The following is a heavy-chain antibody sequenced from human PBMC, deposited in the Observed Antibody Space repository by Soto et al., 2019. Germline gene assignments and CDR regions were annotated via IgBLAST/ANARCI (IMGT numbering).Heavy chain of an antibody. Sequence: QVQLVESGGGVVQPGRSLRLSCAASGFTFSSYAMHWVRQAPGKGLEWVAVISYDGSNKYYADSVKGRFTISRDNSKNTLYLQMNSLRAEDTAVYYCASSHMTYYYYGMDVWGQGTTVTVSS. CDR2: ISYDGSNK. J-gene: IGHJ6*02. CDR1: GFTFSSYA. CDR3: ASSHMTYYYYGMDV. V-gene: IGHV3-30-3*01.